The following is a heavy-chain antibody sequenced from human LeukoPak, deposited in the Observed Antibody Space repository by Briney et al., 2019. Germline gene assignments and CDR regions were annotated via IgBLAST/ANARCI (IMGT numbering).Heavy chain of an antibody. D-gene: IGHD3-22*01. J-gene: IGHJ4*02. V-gene: IGHV3-23*01. CDR3: AKSEVSSGPPIDY. CDR1: GFTFSSYD. CDR2: VGGSDGST. Sequence: GGSLRLSCAASGFTFSSYDMSWVRQAPGKGPEWVSAVGGSDGSTYYADSVKGRFTISRDNSKNTLSLQMNSLRAEDTAVYYCAKSEVSSGPPIDYWGQGTLVTVSS.